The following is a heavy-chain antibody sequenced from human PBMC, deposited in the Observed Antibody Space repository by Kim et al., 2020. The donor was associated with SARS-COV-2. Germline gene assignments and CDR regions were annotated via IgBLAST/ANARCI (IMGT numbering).Heavy chain of an antibody. Sequence: ASVKVSCKASGYTFSSYAIHWLRQAPGQGFEWMGWINGRNGDTKYSQNFQGRVTITSDTSASTAYMELSSLRFEDTAIYYCAIGSRGVFSWGQGTVVTVSS. V-gene: IGHV1-3*01. D-gene: IGHD3-10*01. CDR2: INGRNGDT. CDR1: GYTFSSYA. CDR3: AIGSRGVFS. J-gene: IGHJ5*02.